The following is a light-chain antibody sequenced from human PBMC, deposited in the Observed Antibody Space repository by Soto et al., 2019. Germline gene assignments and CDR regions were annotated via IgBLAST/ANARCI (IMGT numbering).Light chain of an antibody. CDR3: ATWDDSLNGYV. J-gene: IGLJ1*01. CDR1: SSNVGSNA. Sequence: QSVLTQPPSASASTGQRVTISCSGISSNVGSNAVNWYQQLPGTAPTHLIYSNNERLSGVPDRCSGSKSGTSASLAISGLQSEDEADYYCATWDDSLNGYVFGNRTKVTVL. V-gene: IGLV1-44*01. CDR2: SNN.